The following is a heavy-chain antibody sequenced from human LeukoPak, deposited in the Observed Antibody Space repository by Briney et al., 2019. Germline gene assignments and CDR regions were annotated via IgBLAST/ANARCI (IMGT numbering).Heavy chain of an antibody. J-gene: IGHJ5*02. Sequence: ASVKVSCKASGYTFTSYDINWVRQATGQGLEWMGWMNPNSGNTGYAQKFQGRVTMTRNTSISTAYMELSSLRSEDTAVYYCAREGELLWFGELSSPHNWFDPWGQGTLVTVSS. D-gene: IGHD3-10*01. V-gene: IGHV1-8*01. CDR3: AREGELLWFGELSSPHNWFDP. CDR1: GYTFTSYD. CDR2: MNPNSGNT.